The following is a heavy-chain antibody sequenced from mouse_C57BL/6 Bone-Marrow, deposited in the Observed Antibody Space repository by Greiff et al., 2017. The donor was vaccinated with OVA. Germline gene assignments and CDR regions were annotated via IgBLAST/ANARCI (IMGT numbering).Heavy chain of an antibody. CDR1: GYTFTDYY. V-gene: IGHV1-76*01. D-gene: IGHD2-4*01. CDR3: ARNDDYDGYFDY. CDR2: IYPGSGNT. J-gene: IGHJ2*01. Sequence: QVQLQQSGAELVRPGASVKLSCKASGYTFTDYYINWVKQRPGQGLEWIARIYPGSGNTYYNEKFKGKATLTAEKSSSTAYMQLSSLTSEDSAVYFCARNDDYDGYFDYWGQGTTLTVSS.